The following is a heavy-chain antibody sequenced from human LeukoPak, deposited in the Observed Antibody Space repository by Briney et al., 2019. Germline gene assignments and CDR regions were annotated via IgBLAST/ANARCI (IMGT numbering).Heavy chain of an antibody. CDR1: GGSISSGSYY. CDR3: ARGWRYGAFDI. D-gene: IGHD1-14*01. V-gene: IGHV4-61*02. J-gene: IGHJ3*02. CDR2: IYTSGST. Sequence: SETLSLTCTVSGGSISSGSYYWSWIRQPAGKGLEWIGRIYTSGSTNYNPSLKSRVTISVDTSKNQFSLKLSSVTAADTAVYYCARGWRYGAFDIWGQGTMVTVSS.